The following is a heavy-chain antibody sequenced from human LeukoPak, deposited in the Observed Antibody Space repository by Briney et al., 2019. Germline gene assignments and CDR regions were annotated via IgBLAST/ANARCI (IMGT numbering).Heavy chain of an antibody. CDR2: IIPIFGTA. Sequence: GASVKVSCKASGGTFSSYAISWVRQAPGQGLEWMGGIIPIFGTANYAQKLQGRVTMTTDTSTSTAYMELRSLRSDDTAVYYCARVVVAAIDSWFDPWGQGTLVTVSS. D-gene: IGHD2-15*01. CDR3: ARVVVAAIDSWFDP. CDR1: GGTFSSYA. V-gene: IGHV1-69*05. J-gene: IGHJ5*02.